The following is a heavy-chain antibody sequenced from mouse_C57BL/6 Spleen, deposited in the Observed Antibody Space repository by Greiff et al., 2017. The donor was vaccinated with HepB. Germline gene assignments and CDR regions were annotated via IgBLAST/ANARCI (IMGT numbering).Heavy chain of an antibody. Sequence: EVQLQQSGAELVRPGASVKLSCTASGFNIKDYYMHWVKQRPEQGREWIGRIDPEDGDTEYAPKFQGKATMTADTSSNTAYLQLSSLTSEDTAVYYWTTAYGSSLDWYFDVWGTGTTVTVSS. J-gene: IGHJ1*03. CDR1: GFNIKDYY. V-gene: IGHV14-1*01. D-gene: IGHD1-1*01. CDR2: IDPEDGDT. CDR3: TTAYGSSLDWYFDV.